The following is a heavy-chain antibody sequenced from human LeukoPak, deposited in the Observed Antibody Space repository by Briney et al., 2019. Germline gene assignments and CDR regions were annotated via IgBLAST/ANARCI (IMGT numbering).Heavy chain of an antibody. V-gene: IGHV3-23*01. CDR1: GFTFSSYA. CDR2: ISGSGGST. CDR3: ANGHMIGGYCSSTSCPTAFDI. D-gene: IGHD2-2*01. J-gene: IGHJ3*02. Sequence: GGSLRLSYAASGFTFSSYAMSWVRQAPGKGLEWVSAISGSGGSTYYADSVKGRFTISRDNSKNTLYLQMNSLRAEDTAVYYCANGHMIGGYCSSTSCPTAFDIWGQGTMVTVSS.